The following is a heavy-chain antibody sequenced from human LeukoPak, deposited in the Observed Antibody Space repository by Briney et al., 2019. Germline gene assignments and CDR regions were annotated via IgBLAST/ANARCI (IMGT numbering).Heavy chain of an antibody. V-gene: IGHV1-46*01. Sequence: ASVKVSCKASGYNFIRYYMHWVRQAPGQGLEWMGIINPSGGSTSYAQKFQDRVTMTRDTYTSTVYMELSSLKSEERAVYYCAREDVVLVDAVRYYYYGMDVWGQGTAVTVSS. D-gene: IGHD2-8*01. CDR2: INPSGGST. CDR1: GYNFIRYY. CDR3: AREDVVLVDAVRYYYYGMDV. J-gene: IGHJ6*02.